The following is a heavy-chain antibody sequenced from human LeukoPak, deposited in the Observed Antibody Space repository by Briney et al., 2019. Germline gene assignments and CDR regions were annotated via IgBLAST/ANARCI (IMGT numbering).Heavy chain of an antibody. CDR1: GGSFSGYY. D-gene: IGHD5-18*01. V-gene: IGHV4-34*01. Sequence: PSETLSLTCAVYGGSFSGYYWSWIRQPPGKGLEWIGEINHSGSTNYNPSLKSRVTISVDTSKNQFSLKLSSVTAADTAVYYCARERGYSYWSYFDYWGQGTLATVSS. J-gene: IGHJ4*02. CDR2: INHSGST. CDR3: ARERGYSYWSYFDY.